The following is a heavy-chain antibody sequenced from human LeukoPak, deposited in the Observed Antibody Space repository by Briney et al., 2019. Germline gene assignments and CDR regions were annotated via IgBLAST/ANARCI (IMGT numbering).Heavy chain of an antibody. J-gene: IGHJ6*03. CDR1: GFTVSSNY. V-gene: IGHV3-53*01. CDR2: IYTGGST. D-gene: IGHD1-26*01. CDR3: ARDSGSYYYYYYMDV. Sequence: GGSLRLSCAASGFTVSSNYMSWVRQAPGKGLEWVSVIYTGGSTYYADSVKGRFTIPRDNSRNTLSLQMNSLRAEDTAVYYCARDSGSYYYYYYMDVWGKGTTVTVSS.